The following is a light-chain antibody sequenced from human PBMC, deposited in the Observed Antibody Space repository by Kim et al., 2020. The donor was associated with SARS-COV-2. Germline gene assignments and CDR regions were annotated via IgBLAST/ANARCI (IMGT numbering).Light chain of an antibody. CDR2: WAS. CDR1: QTVLYNSTNKNY. CDR3: QQYYSTPPS. V-gene: IGKV4-1*01. J-gene: IGKJ2*03. Sequence: RATLTCKSSQTVLYNSTNKNYVAWYQQKPGQAPKLLIYWASIRESGVSDRFSGSGSETDFTLAISSLQAEDVAVYYCQQYYSTPPSFGQGTKLEI.